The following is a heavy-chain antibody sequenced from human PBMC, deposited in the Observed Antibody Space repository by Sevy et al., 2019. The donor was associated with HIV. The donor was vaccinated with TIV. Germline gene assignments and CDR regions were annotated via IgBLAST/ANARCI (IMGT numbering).Heavy chain of an antibody. CDR2: ISSPPNTI. V-gene: IGHV3-48*03. Sequence: GGSLRLSCAASGFTFSVYEMNWVRQAPGKGLEWIAYISSPPNTIYYADSMRGRFTISRDNSKNTLYLQMNSLRGDDTAVYYCAKNTAAVGTGGFDYWGQGALVTVSS. CDR3: AKNTAAVGTGGFDY. J-gene: IGHJ4*02. D-gene: IGHD6-13*01. CDR1: GFTFSVYE.